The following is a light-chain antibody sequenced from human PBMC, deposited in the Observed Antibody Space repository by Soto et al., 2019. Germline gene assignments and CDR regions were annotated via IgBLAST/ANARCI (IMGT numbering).Light chain of an antibody. CDR3: SLKTSSVTWV. CDR2: QVS. V-gene: IGLV2-18*01. J-gene: IGLJ3*02. Sequence: QSALTQPPSVSGSPGQSVTISCTGTSIDVGNFDLVSWYQQPPGTAPKLLIYQVSNRPSGVPDRFSGSQSGNTASLTISGLQAEEEADYYCSLKTSSVTWVFGGGTKLTVL. CDR1: SIDVGNFDL.